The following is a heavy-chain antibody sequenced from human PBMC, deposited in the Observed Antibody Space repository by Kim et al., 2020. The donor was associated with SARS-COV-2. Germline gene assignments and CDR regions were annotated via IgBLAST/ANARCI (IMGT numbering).Heavy chain of an antibody. CDR3: ASVLADTAMALDY. Sequence: YADSVKGRFTISRDNSKNTLYLQMNSLRAEDTAVYYCASVLADTAMALDYWGQGTLVTVSS. V-gene: IGHV3-30*01. D-gene: IGHD5-18*01. J-gene: IGHJ4*02.